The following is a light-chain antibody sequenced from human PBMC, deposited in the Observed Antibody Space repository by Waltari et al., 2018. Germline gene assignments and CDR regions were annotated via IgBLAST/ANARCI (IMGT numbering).Light chain of an antibody. J-gene: IGKJ3*01. CDR1: QSVSSY. CDR2: DAS. Sequence: EIVLTQSPATLSLSTGESATLSCRASQSVSSYLAWYQQNPGQAPRLLIYDASNRATGFPARFSGSGSGTDFTLTISSLEPEDFAVYYCQQRSNFGPGTKVDIK. CDR3: QQRSN. V-gene: IGKV3-11*01.